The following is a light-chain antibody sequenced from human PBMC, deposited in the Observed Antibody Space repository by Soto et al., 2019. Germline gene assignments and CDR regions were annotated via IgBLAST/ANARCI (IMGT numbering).Light chain of an antibody. CDR1: QNVATN. Sequence: VMTQSPANLSVSPGEGVTLSCRTSQNVATNLAWYQLKPGQAPRLLVYGSSTRATGIPATFSGSGSGTQFSLTISSLQSEDSAVYYCQQYHQWGLSFGGGTKVDIK. CDR2: GSS. J-gene: IGKJ4*01. V-gene: IGKV3D-15*01. CDR3: QQYHQWGLS.